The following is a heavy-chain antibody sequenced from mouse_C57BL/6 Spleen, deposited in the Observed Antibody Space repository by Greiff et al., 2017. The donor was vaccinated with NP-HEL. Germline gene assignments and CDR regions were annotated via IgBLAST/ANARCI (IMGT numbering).Heavy chain of an antibody. J-gene: IGHJ2*01. Sequence: EVKLVESGGDLVKPGGSLKLSCAASGFTFSSYGMSWVRQTPDKRLEWVATISSGGSYTYYPDSVKGRFTISRDNAKNTLYLQMSSLKSEDTAMYYCASSYGSRSYFDYWGQGTTLTVSS. V-gene: IGHV5-6*01. CDR1: GFTFSSYG. CDR3: ASSYGSRSYFDY. CDR2: ISSGGSYT. D-gene: IGHD1-1*01.